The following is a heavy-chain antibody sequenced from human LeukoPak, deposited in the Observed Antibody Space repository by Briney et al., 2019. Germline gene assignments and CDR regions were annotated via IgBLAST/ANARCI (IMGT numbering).Heavy chain of an antibody. V-gene: IGHV3-30-3*01. CDR2: ISYDGSNK. J-gene: IGHJ4*02. CDR3: ARDEQLAVDY. CDR1: GFTFSSYA. Sequence: GGSLRLSCAASGFTFSSYAMHWVRQAPGKGLEWVAVISYDGSNKYYADSVKGRFTISRDSSKNTLYLQMNSLGAEDTAVYYCARDEQLAVDYWGQGTLVTVSS. D-gene: IGHD6-13*01.